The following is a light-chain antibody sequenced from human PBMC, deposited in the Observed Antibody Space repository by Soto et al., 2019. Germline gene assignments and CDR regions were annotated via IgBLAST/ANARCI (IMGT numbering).Light chain of an antibody. CDR1: SSDVGGYNY. V-gene: IGLV2-8*01. CDR3: RSYACSNNLL. CDR2: EVS. J-gene: IGLJ1*01. Sequence: QSALTQPPSASGSPGQSVTISCTGTSSDVGGYNYVSWYQQHPGKAPKLMIYEVSKRPSGVPDRFSGSKSGNTASLTVSGLQAEDEADYYCRSYACSNNLLFASGTKVTVL.